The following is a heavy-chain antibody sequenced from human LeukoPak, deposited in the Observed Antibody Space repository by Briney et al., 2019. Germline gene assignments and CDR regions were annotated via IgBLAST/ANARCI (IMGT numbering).Heavy chain of an antibody. CDR3: AKRPRWLQFHY. Sequence: GKSLRLSCAASGFTFSSYAMSWVRQAPGKGLEWVSGISGRGDNTSYADSVKGRFTTSRDNSKNTLYLQMNSLRAEDTAVYYCAKRPRWLQFHYWGQGTLVTASS. J-gene: IGHJ4*02. CDR2: ISGRGDNT. CDR1: GFTFSSYA. D-gene: IGHD5-24*01. V-gene: IGHV3-23*01.